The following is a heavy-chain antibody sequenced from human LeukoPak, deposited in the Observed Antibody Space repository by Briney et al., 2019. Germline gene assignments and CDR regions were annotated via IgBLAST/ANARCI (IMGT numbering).Heavy chain of an antibody. CDR2: ISYDGSNT. D-gene: IGHD1-26*01. V-gene: IGHV3-30*18. Sequence: GGSLRLSCAASGFTFSSYGMHWVRQAPGKGLEWVAVISYDGSNTYYADSVKGRFTISRDNSKNTLYLQMNSLRAEDTAVYYCAKAIVGATAFDYWGQGTLVTVSS. CDR3: AKAIVGATAFDY. CDR1: GFTFSSYG. J-gene: IGHJ4*02.